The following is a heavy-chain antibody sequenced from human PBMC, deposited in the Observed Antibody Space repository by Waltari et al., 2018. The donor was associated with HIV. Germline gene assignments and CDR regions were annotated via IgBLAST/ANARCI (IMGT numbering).Heavy chain of an antibody. CDR3: AKMGTVGDWYFDL. D-gene: IGHD4-17*01. CDR2: INPFFGKT. J-gene: IGHJ2*01. V-gene: IGHV1-69*01. Sequence: QVQLVQSGAEVKKPGSSVKVSCKASGGPFNNYAITWVRQAPGQGLEWMGGINPFFGKTNYAKKFQGRLTIYADESKSTGYMGLSNLRSEDKAVYYCAKMGTVGDWYFDLLGRGTLVTGSS. CDR1: GGPFNNYA.